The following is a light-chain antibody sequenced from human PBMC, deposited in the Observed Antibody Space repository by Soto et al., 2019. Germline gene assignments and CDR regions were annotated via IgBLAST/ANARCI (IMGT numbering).Light chain of an antibody. V-gene: IGLV2-11*01. J-gene: IGLJ3*02. CDR3: CSYAGSSLWV. CDR1: SSDVGVYNY. CDR2: DVI. Sequence: QSVLTQPRSVSGSPGQSVTISCTGTSSDVGVYNYVSWYQQHPGKAPQLVIYDVIKRPSGVPYRFSGSKSGNTASLTISGLQAEDEADYYCCSYAGSSLWVFGGGIKVTVL.